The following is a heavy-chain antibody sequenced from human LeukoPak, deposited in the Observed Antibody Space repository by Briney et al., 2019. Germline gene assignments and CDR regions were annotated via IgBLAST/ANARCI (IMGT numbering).Heavy chain of an antibody. Sequence: GGSLRLSCAASGFTFSSYAMSWVRQAPGKGLKWVSTINDNGAGTYYADSVKGRFTISRDNSYNTMSLQMNSLRDEDAGVYYCAKPEYSSSPNWFDPWGQGTLVTVFS. CDR3: AKPEYSSSPNWFDP. V-gene: IGHV3-23*01. D-gene: IGHD6-13*01. CDR2: INDNGAGT. J-gene: IGHJ5*02. CDR1: GFTFSSYA.